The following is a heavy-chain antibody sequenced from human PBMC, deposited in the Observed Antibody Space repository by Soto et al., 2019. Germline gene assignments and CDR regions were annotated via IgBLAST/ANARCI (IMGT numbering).Heavy chain of an antibody. CDR3: ATRPHLEWLLRPRGFDP. Sequence: GASVKVSCKASGCTFSSYAISWVRQAPGQGLEWMGGIIPIFGTANYAQKFQGRVTITADESTSTAYMELSSLRSEDTAVYYCATRPHLEWLLRPRGFDPWGQGTLVTVSS. CDR2: IIPIFGTA. D-gene: IGHD3-3*01. J-gene: IGHJ5*02. V-gene: IGHV1-69*13. CDR1: GCTFSSYA.